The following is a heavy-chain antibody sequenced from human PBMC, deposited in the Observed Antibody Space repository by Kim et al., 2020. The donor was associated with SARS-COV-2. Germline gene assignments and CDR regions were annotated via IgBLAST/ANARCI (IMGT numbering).Heavy chain of an antibody. CDR3: TRRDSSGWYDYYGMDV. Sequence: VKGRFTIAREASKNTEYLQMNSLKTEETAVYYCTRRDSSGWYDYYGMDVWGQGTTVTVSS. D-gene: IGHD6-19*01. J-gene: IGHJ6*02. V-gene: IGHV3-73*01.